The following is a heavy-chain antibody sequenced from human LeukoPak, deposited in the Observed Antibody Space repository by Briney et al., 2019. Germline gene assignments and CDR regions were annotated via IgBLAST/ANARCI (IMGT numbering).Heavy chain of an antibody. CDR3: ARESLAGVKYYYGMDV. J-gene: IGHJ6*02. Sequence: ASVTVSCKASGYTFTSYGISWVRQAPGQGLEWMGWIGTYSGSTNYAQKLQGRVTMTTDTSTSTAYMELRSLRSDDTAVYYCARESLAGVKYYYGMDVWGQGTTVTVSS. D-gene: IGHD2-8*01. V-gene: IGHV1-18*01. CDR1: GYTFTSYG. CDR2: IGTYSGST.